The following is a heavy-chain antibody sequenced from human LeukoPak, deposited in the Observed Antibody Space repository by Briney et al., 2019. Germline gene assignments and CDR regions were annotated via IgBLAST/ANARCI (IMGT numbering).Heavy chain of an antibody. J-gene: IGHJ6*03. CDR1: GFTFSSYG. D-gene: IGHD6-19*01. Sequence: SGGSLGLSCAASGFTFSSYGMHWVRQAPGKGLEWVAFIRYDGSNKYYADSVKGRFTISRDNSKNTLYLQMNSLRAEDTAVYYCAKDRIAVDGYYYYYYMDVWGKGTTVTVSS. V-gene: IGHV3-30*02. CDR2: IRYDGSNK. CDR3: AKDRIAVDGYYYYYYMDV.